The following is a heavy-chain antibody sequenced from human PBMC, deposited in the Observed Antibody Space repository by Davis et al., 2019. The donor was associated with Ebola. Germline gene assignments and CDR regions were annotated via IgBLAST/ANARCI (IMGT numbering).Heavy chain of an antibody. V-gene: IGHV3-23*01. J-gene: IGHJ4*02. Sequence: GESLKISCAASGFTFSSYTMNWVRQAPGKGLEWVSAISGSGGSTYYTDSVKGRFTISRDNSKNTLYLQMNSLRVEDTALYYCAGLDWNYWGQGTLVTASS. CDR1: GFTFSSYT. CDR2: ISGSGGST. CDR3: AGLDWNY. D-gene: IGHD3-3*01.